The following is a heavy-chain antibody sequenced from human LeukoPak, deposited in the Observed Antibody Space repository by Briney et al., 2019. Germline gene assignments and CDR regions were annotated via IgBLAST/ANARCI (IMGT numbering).Heavy chain of an antibody. Sequence: PGGSLRLSCAASGFTFGNYEMNWVRQAPGKGLEWVSYISSSGSTTYYADSVKGRFTISRDNAKNSLYLQMNSLRAEDTAVYYCARGYCSGGSCYFDYWGQGTLVTVSS. CDR2: ISSSGSTT. D-gene: IGHD2-15*01. CDR3: ARGYCSGGSCYFDY. V-gene: IGHV3-48*03. J-gene: IGHJ4*02. CDR1: GFTFGNYE.